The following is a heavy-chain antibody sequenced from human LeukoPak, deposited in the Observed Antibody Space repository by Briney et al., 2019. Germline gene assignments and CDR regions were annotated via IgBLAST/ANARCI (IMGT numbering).Heavy chain of an antibody. Sequence: ASVKVSCKASGYTFTGYYMHWVRQAPGQGLEWMGWISAYNGNTNYAQKLQGRVTMTTDTSTSTAYMELRSPRSDDTAVYYCARVINFSIRGYSYGVEHYMGVWGKGTTVTISS. CDR2: ISAYNGNT. V-gene: IGHV1-18*04. J-gene: IGHJ6*03. D-gene: IGHD5-18*01. CDR3: ARVINFSIRGYSYGVEHYMGV. CDR1: GYTFTGYY.